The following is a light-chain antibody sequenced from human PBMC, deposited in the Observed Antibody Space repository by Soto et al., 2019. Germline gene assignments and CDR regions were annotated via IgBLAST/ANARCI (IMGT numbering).Light chain of an antibody. CDR3: QSVDSSGIYVV. V-gene: IGLV3-25*03. CDR2: KDS. J-gene: IGLJ2*01. Sequence: SYELTQAPSVSVSPGQTARITCSGDALPKQYAYWYQQRPGQAPMLVIYKDSERPSGIPERFSGSSSGTTVTLTISGVQAEDEADYYCQSVDSSGIYVVFGGGTKLTVL. CDR1: ALPKQY.